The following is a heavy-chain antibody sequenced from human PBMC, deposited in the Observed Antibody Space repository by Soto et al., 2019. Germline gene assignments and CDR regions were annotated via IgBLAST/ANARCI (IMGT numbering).Heavy chain of an antibody. V-gene: IGHV1-69*01. Sequence: QVQLVQSGAEVKKPGSSVKVSCKASGGTFSSYAIGWVRQAPGQGLEWMGGIIPIFGTANYAQKFQGRVTITADESTSTAYMELSSLRSEDTDVYYCARQGTGDYYYGMDVWGQGTTVTVSS. J-gene: IGHJ6*02. CDR3: ARQGTGDYYYGMDV. CDR2: IIPIFGTA. CDR1: GGTFSSYA. D-gene: IGHD1-1*01.